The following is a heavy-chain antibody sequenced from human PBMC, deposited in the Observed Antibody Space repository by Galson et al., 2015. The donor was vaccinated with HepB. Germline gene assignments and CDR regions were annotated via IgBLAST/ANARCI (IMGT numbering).Heavy chain of an antibody. CDR3: AKDPIVYGSGWCYGDH. D-gene: IGHD6-19*01. CDR2: ISGSGGRT. Sequence: SLRLSCAASGFTFTNYAMSWVRQAPGKGLEWVSGISGSGGRTYYADSVKGRFTISRDNSKNTLYLQMNSLRAEDTAVYYCAKDPIVYGSGWCYGDHWGQGTLVTVSS. CDR1: GFTFTNYA. V-gene: IGHV3-23*01. J-gene: IGHJ5*02.